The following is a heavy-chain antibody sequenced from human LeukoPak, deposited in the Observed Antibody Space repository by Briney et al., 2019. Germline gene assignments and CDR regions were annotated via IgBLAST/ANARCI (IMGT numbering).Heavy chain of an antibody. CDR3: ARSEMATIRGFDY. J-gene: IGHJ4*02. CDR2: IYYSGST. CDR1: GGSFSGYY. Sequence: SETLSLTCAVYGGSFSGYYWSWIRQPPGKGLEWIGYIYYSGSTNYNPSLKSRVTISVDTSKNQFSLKLSSVTAADTAVYYCARSEMATIRGFDYWGQGTLVTVSS. V-gene: IGHV4-59*01. D-gene: IGHD5-24*01.